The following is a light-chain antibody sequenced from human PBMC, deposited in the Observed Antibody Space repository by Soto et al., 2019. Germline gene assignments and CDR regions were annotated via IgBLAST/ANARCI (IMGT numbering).Light chain of an antibody. Sequence: QLVLTQPPSASGTPGQRVTISCSGSSSNIGNNYVHWYQQLPGTAPKLLIYRNNQRPSGVPDRVSGSKSGISASLAISGLRSEDEADYYCAAWDDSLSGVVFGGGTKLTVL. CDR1: SSNIGNNY. CDR3: AAWDDSLSGVV. V-gene: IGLV1-47*01. CDR2: RNN. J-gene: IGLJ2*01.